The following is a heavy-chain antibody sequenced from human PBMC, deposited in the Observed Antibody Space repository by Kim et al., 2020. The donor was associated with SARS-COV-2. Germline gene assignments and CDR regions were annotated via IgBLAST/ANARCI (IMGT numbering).Heavy chain of an antibody. CDR3: ARIGYSSSWYADY. Sequence: YARGFTGRFVFSLDTSFSTAYLQISSLKAEDTAVYYCARIGYSSSWYADYWGQGTLVTVSS. J-gene: IGHJ4*02. V-gene: IGHV7-4-1*02. D-gene: IGHD6-13*01.